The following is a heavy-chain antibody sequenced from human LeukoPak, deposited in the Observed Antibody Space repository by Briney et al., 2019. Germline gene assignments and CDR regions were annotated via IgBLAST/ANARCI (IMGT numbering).Heavy chain of an antibody. CDR3: AKVCGRGSYGCSDYYYYYMDV. CDR2: IWYDGSNK. CDR1: GFTFSSYG. V-gene: IGHV3-33*06. Sequence: GRSLRLSCAASGFTFSSYGMHWVRQAPGKGLEWVAVIWYDGSNKYYADSVKGRFTISRDNSKNTLYLQMNSLRAEDTAVYYCAKVCGRGSYGCSDYYYYYMDVWGKGTTVTVSS. D-gene: IGHD1-26*01. J-gene: IGHJ6*03.